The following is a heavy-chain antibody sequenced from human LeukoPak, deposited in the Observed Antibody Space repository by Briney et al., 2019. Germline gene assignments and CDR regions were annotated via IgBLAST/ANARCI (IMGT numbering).Heavy chain of an antibody. D-gene: IGHD1-7*01. Sequence: PGGSLRLSCEASGFTFRNYGMHWVRQAPGKGLDWVGVIWFDGSNRYYADSVKGRFTISRDNSKNTLYLQVNSVRAEDTAVYYCATELPGGKGYFDYWGQGTLVTVSS. V-gene: IGHV3-33*01. CDR3: ATELPGGKGYFDY. CDR2: IWFDGSNR. CDR1: GFTFRNYG. J-gene: IGHJ4*02.